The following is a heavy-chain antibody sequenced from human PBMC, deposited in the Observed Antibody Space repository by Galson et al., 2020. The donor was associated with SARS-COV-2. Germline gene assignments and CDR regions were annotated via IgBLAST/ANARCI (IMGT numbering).Heavy chain of an antibody. V-gene: IGHV4-31*03. CDR1: AGSISSGGYY. D-gene: IGHD2-21*02. CDR3: ARFYCGGDWTDAFDI. Sequence: SETLSLTCTVSAGSISSGGYYWSWIRQHPGKGLEWIRYIYYSGSTYYNPSLKSRVTISVDTSKNQFSLKLSSVTAADTAVYYCARFYCGGDWTDAFDIWGQGTMVTVSS. J-gene: IGHJ3*02. CDR2: IYYSGST.